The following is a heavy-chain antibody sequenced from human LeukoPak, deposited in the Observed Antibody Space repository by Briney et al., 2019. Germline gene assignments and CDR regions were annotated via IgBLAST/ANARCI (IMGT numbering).Heavy chain of an antibody. CDR1: GFTFSNYG. V-gene: IGHV3-23*01. CDR2: IGGSGAFT. CDR3: TKLISGAGSRY. Sequence: GGPLRLSCAASGFTFSNYGLSWVRQAPGQGLEWVSSIGGSGAFTYYADSVKGRFTISRDNSKSTLYLQINDLRAEDTAVYFCTKLISGAGSRYWGQGTLVTVSS. D-gene: IGHD6-13*01. J-gene: IGHJ4*02.